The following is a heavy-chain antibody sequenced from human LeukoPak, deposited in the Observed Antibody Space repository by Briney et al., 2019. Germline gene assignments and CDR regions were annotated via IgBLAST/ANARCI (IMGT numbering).Heavy chain of an antibody. V-gene: IGHV3-53*01. D-gene: IGHD3-10*01. CDR1: GLAVSTNY. CDR3: TKLKGWYGEGFFDY. J-gene: IGHJ4*02. CDR2: IYSGGTT. Sequence: GGSLRLSCAASGLAVSTNYMSWVRQAPGKGLEWVSVIYSGGTTFYADSVKGRFTISRDNSNNTLYLQMNSLRADDTAVYYCTKLKGWYGEGFFDYWGQGTLVTVSS.